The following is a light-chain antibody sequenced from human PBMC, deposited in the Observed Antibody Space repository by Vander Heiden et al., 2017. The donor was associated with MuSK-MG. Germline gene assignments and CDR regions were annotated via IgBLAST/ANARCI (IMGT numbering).Light chain of an antibody. CDR2: DAF. CDR1: QSVGSR. Sequence: DILMTQSPVTLSVSPGERATLSCRASQSVGSRLAWYQQKPGQAPRLLIYDAFTRATGIPDRFSGGGYGTEFTLTSNSRQSENSAIYYWQHEDRRPLFGPGTTVEIK. J-gene: IGKJ3*01. CDR3: QHEDRRPL. V-gene: IGKV3-15*01.